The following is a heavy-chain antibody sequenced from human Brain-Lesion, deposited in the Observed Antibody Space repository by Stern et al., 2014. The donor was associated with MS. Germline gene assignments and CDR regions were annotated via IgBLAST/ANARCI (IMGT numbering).Heavy chain of an antibody. D-gene: IGHD2-2*01. CDR2: IFNSGSP. J-gene: IGHJ6*02. Sequence: QVQLVESGPGLVKPSQTLSLSCTVSGGSISSGGYYWSWIRQPAGKGLEWIGRIFNSGSPSYNPSLKRRGTITINTPKNQFSQRLNSMTAADTAVYYCARGRVVPGFQYYAPDVWGQGTTVIVSS. CDR1: GGSISSGGYY. CDR3: ARGRVVPGFQYYAPDV. V-gene: IGHV4-61*02.